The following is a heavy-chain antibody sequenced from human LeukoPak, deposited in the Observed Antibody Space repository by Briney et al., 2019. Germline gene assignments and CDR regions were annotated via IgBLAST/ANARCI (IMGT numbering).Heavy chain of an antibody. V-gene: IGHV3-21*01. Sequence: GGSLRLSCAASGFIFSSYSMNWVRQAPGKGLEWVSSISSSSTYIYYADSVKGRFTVSRDNAKNSLYLQMNSLRAEDTAVYYCARDPPTYNWNDAGAALDYWGQGTLVTVSS. D-gene: IGHD1-20*01. CDR1: GFIFSSYS. CDR3: ARDPPTYNWNDAGAALDY. CDR2: ISSSSTYI. J-gene: IGHJ4*02.